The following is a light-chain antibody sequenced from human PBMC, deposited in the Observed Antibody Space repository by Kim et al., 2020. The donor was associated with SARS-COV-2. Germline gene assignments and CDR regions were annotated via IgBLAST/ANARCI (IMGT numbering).Light chain of an antibody. J-gene: IGLJ1*01. CDR1: SSDVGSSNY. Sequence: QSCTITCSGTSSDVGSSNYVSWYQQHPGKAPKLMIYDVSKRPSGVPDRVSGSKSGNTASLTISGLQAEDEADYFCCLHTGTYTSYVFGSGTKVTVL. CDR3: CLHTGTYTSYV. V-gene: IGLV2-11*03. CDR2: DVS.